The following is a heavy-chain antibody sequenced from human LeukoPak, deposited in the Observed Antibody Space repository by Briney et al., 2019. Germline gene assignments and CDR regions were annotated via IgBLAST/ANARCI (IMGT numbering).Heavy chain of an antibody. CDR2: IYYSGST. Sequence: SETLSLTCTVSGGSFRGDYYWAWIRQPPGKGLEWIGSIYYSGSTYYNPSLKSRVTISVDTSKNQFSLKLSSVTAADTAVYYCARLGELVPIVDYWGQGTLVTVSS. D-gene: IGHD1-26*01. J-gene: IGHJ4*02. V-gene: IGHV4-39*01. CDR1: GGSFRGDYY. CDR3: ARLGELVPIVDY.